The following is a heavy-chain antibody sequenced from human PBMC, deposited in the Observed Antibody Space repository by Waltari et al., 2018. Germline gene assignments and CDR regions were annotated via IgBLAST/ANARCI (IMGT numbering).Heavy chain of an antibody. CDR1: GYTFTSYA. Sequence: QVQLVQSGAEVQKPGASVKVSCKASGYTFTSYAMTWVRQAPGQRLEWMGWINAGNGNTKYSQKVQGRVTITRDISASTAYMELGSLRSEDTAVYYCARVEGGGDTYWYFDLWGRGTLVTVSS. CDR3: ARVEGGGDTYWYFDL. J-gene: IGHJ2*01. CDR2: INAGNGNT. V-gene: IGHV1-3*01. D-gene: IGHD2-21*02.